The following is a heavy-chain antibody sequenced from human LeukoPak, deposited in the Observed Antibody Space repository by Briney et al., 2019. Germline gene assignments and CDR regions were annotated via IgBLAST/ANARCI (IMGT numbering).Heavy chain of an antibody. CDR1: GFTFSNHA. Sequence: GGSLRLSCAASGFTFSNHALHWVRQAPGKGLEWVAVISFDGSNKYYADSVKGRFTISRDNSKNTAFLQMNSLRDEDTAVYYCARPTYGDYGMDVWGQGTTVTVSS. D-gene: IGHD4-17*01. CDR2: ISFDGSNK. CDR3: ARPTYGDYGMDV. V-gene: IGHV3-30*04. J-gene: IGHJ6*02.